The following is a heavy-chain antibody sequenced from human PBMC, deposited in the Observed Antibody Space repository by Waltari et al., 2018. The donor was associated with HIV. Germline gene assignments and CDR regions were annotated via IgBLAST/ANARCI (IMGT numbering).Heavy chain of an antibody. CDR3: ARGGDCSSTSCYRWFDP. J-gene: IGHJ5*02. Sequence: QVQLVQSGAEVKKPGSSVKVSCKASGGTFSSYAISWVRQPPGQGLEWMGGIIPIFGTANYAQKFQGRVTITADESTSTAYMELSSLRSEDTAMYYCARGGDCSSTSCYRWFDPWGQGTLVTVSS. CDR1: GGTFSSYA. CDR2: IIPIFGTA. D-gene: IGHD2-2*02. V-gene: IGHV1-69*01.